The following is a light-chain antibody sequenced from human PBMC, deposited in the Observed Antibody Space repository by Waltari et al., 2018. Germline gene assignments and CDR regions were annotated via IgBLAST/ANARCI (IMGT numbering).Light chain of an antibody. CDR2: DVD. V-gene: IGLV2-11*01. Sequence: QSALTQPRSVSGSPGQSVTISCTGPIHDIGSDNYVSWYQHTPDNAPKLIIYDVDRRPSGVPYRFSASKSGIMASLTIYGLQSADEGDYYCCSYAGKYTFVFGGGTKLTV. J-gene: IGLJ2*01. CDR1: IHDIGSDNY. CDR3: CSYAGKYTFV.